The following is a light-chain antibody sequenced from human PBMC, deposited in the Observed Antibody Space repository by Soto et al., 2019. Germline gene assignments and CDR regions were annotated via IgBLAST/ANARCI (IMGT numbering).Light chain of an antibody. CDR3: QQRNDWQVT. J-gene: IGKJ5*01. CDR1: QTVRNNY. V-gene: IGKV3D-11*02. Sequence: EFVLTQSPGTLSLSPGERATLSCRASQTVRNNYLAWYQQKPGQAPRLLIYDVSNRATGIPARFSGSGSGTDFTLTISSLEPEDFAVYYCQQRNDWQVTFGQGTRLEI. CDR2: DVS.